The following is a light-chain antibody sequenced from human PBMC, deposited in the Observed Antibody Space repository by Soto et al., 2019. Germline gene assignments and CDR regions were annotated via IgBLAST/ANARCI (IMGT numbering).Light chain of an antibody. CDR3: NSYTTLSNRV. V-gene: IGLV2-14*01. CDR2: EVT. Sequence: QSVLTQPPSASGSPGQSVTISCTRTSNDIGAYSYVSWYQQHPGKAPKLLIYEVTNRPSGVSDRFSGSKSGNTASLTISGLQAEDEANYYCNSYTTLSNRVFGTGTKVTVL. CDR1: SNDIGAYSY. J-gene: IGLJ1*01.